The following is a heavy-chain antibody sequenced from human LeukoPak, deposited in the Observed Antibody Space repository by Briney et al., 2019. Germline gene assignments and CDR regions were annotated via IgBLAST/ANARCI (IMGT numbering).Heavy chain of an antibody. J-gene: IGHJ6*02. CDR2: ISASGFTL. D-gene: IGHD3-10*01. CDR1: GFTFSSYG. CDR3: ARDLPLMVRGVGTYGMDV. V-gene: IGHV3-48*04. Sequence: GGSLRLSCAASGFTFSSYGMHWVRQAPGKGLEWITYISASGFTLYYADSVKGRFTISRDNAKNSLYLQMNSLRAEDTAVYYCARDLPLMVRGVGTYGMDVWGQGTTVTVSS.